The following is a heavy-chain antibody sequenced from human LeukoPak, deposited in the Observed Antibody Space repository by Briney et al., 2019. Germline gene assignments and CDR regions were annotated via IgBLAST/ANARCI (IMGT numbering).Heavy chain of an antibody. J-gene: IGHJ6*02. D-gene: IGHD2-2*01. V-gene: IGHV4-59*12. Sequence: SETLSLTCTVSGGSISSYYWSWIRQPPGKGLEWIGYIYYSGSTNYNPSLKSRVTMSVDTSKNQFSLKLSSVTAADTAVYYCARGAIVVVPAATNNYYYYGMDVWGQGTTVTVSS. CDR1: GGSISSYY. CDR2: IYYSGST. CDR3: ARGAIVVVPAATNNYYYYGMDV.